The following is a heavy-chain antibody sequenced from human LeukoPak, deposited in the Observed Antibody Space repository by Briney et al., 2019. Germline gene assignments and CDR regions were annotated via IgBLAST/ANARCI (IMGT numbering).Heavy chain of an antibody. D-gene: IGHD3-9*01. CDR3: ARLPLYYDTLTGYYTYYYYYGMDV. CDR1: GYTFTSYG. J-gene: IGHJ6*04. V-gene: IGHV1-18*04. Sequence: ASVKVSCKASGYTFTSYGISWVRQAPGQGLEWMGWISAYNGNTNYAQKLQGRVTMTTDTSTSTAYMELRSLRSDDTAVYYCARLPLYYDTLTGYYTYYYYYGMDVWGKGTTVTVSS. CDR2: ISAYNGNT.